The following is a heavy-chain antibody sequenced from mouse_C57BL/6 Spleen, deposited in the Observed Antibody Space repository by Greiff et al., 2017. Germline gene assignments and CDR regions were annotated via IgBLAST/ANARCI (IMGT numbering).Heavy chain of an antibody. CDR3: ARPYPYYYAMDD. CDR2: ISSGSSTI. J-gene: IGHJ4*01. V-gene: IGHV5-17*01. D-gene: IGHD6-5*01. CDR1: GFTFSDYG. Sequence: EVQLVESGGGLVKPGGSLKLSCAASGFTFSDYGMHLVRQAPEKGLEWVAYISSGSSTIYYADTVKGRCTISRDNAKNTLFLQMTSLRSEDPAMYYCARPYPYYYAMDDWGQGTSVTVSS.